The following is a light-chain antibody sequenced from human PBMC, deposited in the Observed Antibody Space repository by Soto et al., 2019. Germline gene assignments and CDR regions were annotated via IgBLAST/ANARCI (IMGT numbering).Light chain of an antibody. Sequence: DIQMTQSPSTLSASLGDRVTITCRASQSISSWLAWYQQKPGKAPKLLIYKASSLESGVPSRFSGSGSGTEFTLTISSLQPDDFATYYCQQYNSYSPGYTFGPGTKVDIK. V-gene: IGKV1-5*03. CDR3: QQYNSYSPGYT. J-gene: IGKJ3*01. CDR2: KAS. CDR1: QSISSW.